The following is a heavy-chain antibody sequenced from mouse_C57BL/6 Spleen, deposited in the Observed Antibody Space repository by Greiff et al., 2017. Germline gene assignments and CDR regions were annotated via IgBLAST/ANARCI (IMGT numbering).Heavy chain of an antibody. CDR3: TTGDYEAWFAY. J-gene: IGHJ3*01. Sequence: EVQLQQSGAELVRPGASVKLSCTASGFNIKDYYMHWVKQRPEQGLEWIGRIDPEDGDTEYAPTFQGKDTMTADTSSNTAYLQLSSLTSEDTAVYYCTTGDYEAWFAYWGQGTLVTVSA. CDR2: IDPEDGDT. V-gene: IGHV14-1*01. D-gene: IGHD2-4*01. CDR1: GFNIKDYY.